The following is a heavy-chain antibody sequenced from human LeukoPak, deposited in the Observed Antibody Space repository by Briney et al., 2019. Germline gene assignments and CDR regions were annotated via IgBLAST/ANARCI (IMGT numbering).Heavy chain of an antibody. V-gene: IGHV4-30-4*01. CDR1: GGSISSGDYY. J-gene: IGHJ6*02. D-gene: IGHD3-10*01. CDR2: IYYSGST. CDR3: ARDSDYYYYGMDV. Sequence: SRTLSLTCTVSGGSISSGDYYWSWIRQPPGKGLEWIGYIYYSGSTYYNPSLKSRVTISVDTSKNQFSLKLSSVTAADTAVYYCARDSDYYYYGMDVWGQGTTVTVSS.